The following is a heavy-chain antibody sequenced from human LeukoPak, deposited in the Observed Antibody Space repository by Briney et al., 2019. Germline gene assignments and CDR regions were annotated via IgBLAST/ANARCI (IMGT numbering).Heavy chain of an antibody. V-gene: IGHV4-39*07. CDR1: GGSISSSGYY. D-gene: IGHD4-17*01. J-gene: IGHJ5*02. CDR2: IYYSGST. Sequence: SETLSLTCTVSGGSISSSGYYWGWIRQPPGKGLEWIGSIYYSGSTYYNPSLKSRVTISVDTSKNQFSLKLSSVTAADTAVYYCARDRTKYGDGIDPWGQGTLVTVSS. CDR3: ARDRTKYGDGIDP.